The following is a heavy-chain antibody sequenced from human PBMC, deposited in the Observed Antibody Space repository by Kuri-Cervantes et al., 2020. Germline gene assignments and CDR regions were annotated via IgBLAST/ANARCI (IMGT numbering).Heavy chain of an antibody. J-gene: IGHJ4*02. V-gene: IGHV3-49*04. Sequence: GGSLRLSCTASGFTFGDYAMSWVRQAPGKGLEWVGFIRSKAYGGTTEYAASVKGRFTISRDDSKSIAYLQMNSLRAEDTAVYYCASETLYYYDSSGYHNWGQGTLVTVSS. CDR3: ASETLYYYDSSGYHN. CDR2: IRSKAYGGTT. D-gene: IGHD3-22*01. CDR1: GFTFGDYA.